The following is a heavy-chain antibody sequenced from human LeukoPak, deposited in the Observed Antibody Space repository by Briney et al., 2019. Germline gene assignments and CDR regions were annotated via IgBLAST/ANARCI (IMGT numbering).Heavy chain of an antibody. J-gene: IGHJ4*02. Sequence: PGRSLRLSCAASGFTFSSYGMHWVRQAPGKGLEWVAVISYDGSNKYYADSVKGRFTISRDNSKNTLYLQMNSLRAADTAVYYCAKDFKDSSAYYPGYWGQGTLVTVSS. CDR1: GFTFSSYG. V-gene: IGHV3-30*18. CDR2: ISYDGSNK. CDR3: AKDFKDSSAYYPGY. D-gene: IGHD3-22*01.